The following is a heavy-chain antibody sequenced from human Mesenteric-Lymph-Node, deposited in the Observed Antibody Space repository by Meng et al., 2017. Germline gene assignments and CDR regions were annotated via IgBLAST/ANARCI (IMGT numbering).Heavy chain of an antibody. CDR3: SRMGDYYDSSGYYPNWFDP. CDR1: GFSLSTSGVG. J-gene: IGHJ5*02. CDR2: IYWDDDK. D-gene: IGHD3-22*01. V-gene: IGHV2-5*02. Sequence: SGPTLVKPTQTLTLTCTFSGFSLSTSGVGVGWIRQPPGKALEWLALIYWDDDKRYSPSLKSRPTITKDTSKSQVVLTMTNMDPVDTATYYCSRMGDYYDSSGYYPNWFDPWGQGTLVTVSS.